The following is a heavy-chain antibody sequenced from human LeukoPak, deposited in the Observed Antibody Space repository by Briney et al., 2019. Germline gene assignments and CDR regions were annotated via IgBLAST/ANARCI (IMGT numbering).Heavy chain of an antibody. J-gene: IGHJ4*02. CDR2: ISGSGGTT. Sequence: PGGPLRLSRTASGFTFSSYAMSWLRQAPGKELESASAISGSGGTTTYAYSVKGRFTITRDNSKNTLYLQMNSLRAEDTAVYYCASLGWFGEWIGPHQADYWGQGTLVTVSS. CDR1: GFTFSSYA. D-gene: IGHD3-10*01. V-gene: IGHV3-23*01. CDR3: ASLGWFGEWIGPHQADY.